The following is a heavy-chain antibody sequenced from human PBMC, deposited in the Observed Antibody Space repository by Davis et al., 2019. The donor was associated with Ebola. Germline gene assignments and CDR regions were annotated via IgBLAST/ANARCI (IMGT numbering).Heavy chain of an antibody. J-gene: IGHJ6*02. D-gene: IGHD3-10*01. Sequence: ASVKVSCKASGYTFTSYGISWVRQAPGQGLEWMGWISAYNGNTNYAQKLQGRVTMTTDTSTSTAYMELRSLRSDDTAVYYCARGGLVVRGVISNRDYYYGMDVWGQGTTVTVSS. V-gene: IGHV1-18*01. CDR2: ISAYNGNT. CDR3: ARGGLVVRGVISNRDYYYGMDV. CDR1: GYTFTSYG.